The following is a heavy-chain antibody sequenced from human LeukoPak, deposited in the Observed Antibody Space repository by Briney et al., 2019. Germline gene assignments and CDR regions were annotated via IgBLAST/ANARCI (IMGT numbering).Heavy chain of an antibody. CDR3: AREGSWSGGYYYGMDV. D-gene: IGHD6-13*01. CDR1: GGTFSSYA. J-gene: IGHJ6*02. CDR2: IIPIFGTA. V-gene: IGHV1-69*13. Sequence: ASVKVSCKASGGTFSSYAISWVRQAPGQGLEWMGGIIPIFGTANYAQKFQGRVTITADESTSTAYMELSSLRSEDTAVYYCAREGSWSGGYYYGMDVWGQGTTVTVSS.